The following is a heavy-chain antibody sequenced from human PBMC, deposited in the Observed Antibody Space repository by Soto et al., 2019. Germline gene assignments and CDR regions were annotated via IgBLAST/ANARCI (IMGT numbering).Heavy chain of an antibody. Sequence: GGSLRLSCAASGFTFDDYTMHWVRQAPGKGLEWVSLISWDGGSTYYADSVKGRFTISRDNSKNSLYLQMNSLRTEDTALYYCAKDSGSGYENYYYYYGMDVWGQGTTVTVSS. CDR3: AKDSGSGYENYYYYYGMDV. V-gene: IGHV3-43*01. CDR2: ISWDGGST. J-gene: IGHJ6*02. CDR1: GFTFDDYT. D-gene: IGHD3-3*01.